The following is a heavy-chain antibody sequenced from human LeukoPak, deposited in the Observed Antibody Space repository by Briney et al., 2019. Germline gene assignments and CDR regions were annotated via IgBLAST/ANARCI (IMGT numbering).Heavy chain of an antibody. J-gene: IGHJ4*02. CDR1: GFTFSGSA. CDR2: IRSKPNNYAT. D-gene: IGHD1-1*01. Sequence: GGSLRLSCAASGFTFSGSAIYWVRQASGKGLEWVGRIRSKPNNYATAYAASVKGRFTISRDESTNTAYLQMNSLTVEDTAVYYCTRWPKDGTPFDYWGQGTLVTVSS. CDR3: TRWPKDGTPFDY. V-gene: IGHV3-73*01.